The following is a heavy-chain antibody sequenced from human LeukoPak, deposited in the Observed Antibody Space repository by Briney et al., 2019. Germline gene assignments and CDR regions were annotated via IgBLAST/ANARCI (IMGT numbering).Heavy chain of an antibody. CDR2: IWYDGSNK. J-gene: IGHJ4*02. D-gene: IGHD1-7*01. V-gene: IGHV3-33*01. Sequence: PGGSLRLSCAASGFTFSSYGMHWVRQAPGKGLEWVAVIWYDGSNKYYPDSVQGRFTISRDNSKNTLYLQMNSLRAEETGVYYCARGGELRWGQGTLVTVSS. CDR1: GFTFSSYG. CDR3: ARGGELR.